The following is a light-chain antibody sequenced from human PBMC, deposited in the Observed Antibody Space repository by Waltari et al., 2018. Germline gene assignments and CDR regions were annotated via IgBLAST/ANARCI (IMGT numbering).Light chain of an antibody. Sequence: SQSLLHTHGYTALQWSQQRPGQSPRRLIYSVSDRDSGVPDRFSGSGSDTDFTLKISGVVAEDVAIYYCMQSTHWPHTFGQGTKLEIK. CDR2: SVS. J-gene: IGKJ2*01. CDR1: QSLLHTHGYTA. V-gene: IGKV2-30*02. CDR3: MQSTHWPHT.